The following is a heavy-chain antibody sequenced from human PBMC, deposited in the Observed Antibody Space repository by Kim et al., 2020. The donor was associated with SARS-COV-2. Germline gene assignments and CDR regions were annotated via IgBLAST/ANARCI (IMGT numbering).Heavy chain of an antibody. D-gene: IGHD3-10*01. Sequence: GGSLRLSCAASGFTFSSYGMHWVRQAPGKGLEWVAVISYDGSNKFYVDSVRGRFTISRDNSKNTLYLQMNSLRPEDTAVYYCAKPHGSGSYRDDALDMWGQGTMVNVSS. CDR3: AKPHGSGSYRDDALDM. V-gene: IGHV3-30*18. CDR2: ISYDGSNK. J-gene: IGHJ3*02. CDR1: GFTFSSYG.